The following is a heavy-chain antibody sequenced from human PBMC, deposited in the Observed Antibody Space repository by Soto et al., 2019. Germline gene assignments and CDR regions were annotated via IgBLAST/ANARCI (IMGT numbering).Heavy chain of an antibody. Sequence: SVKVSCKASGFTFTSSAVQWVRQARGQRLEWIGWIVVGSGNTNYAQKFQERVTITRDMSTSTAYMELSSLRSEDTAVYYCAAPSYYDFWSGYGNAFDIWGQGTMVTVSS. J-gene: IGHJ3*02. CDR1: GFTFTSSA. D-gene: IGHD3-3*01. CDR2: IVVGSGNT. V-gene: IGHV1-58*01. CDR3: AAPSYYDFWSGYGNAFDI.